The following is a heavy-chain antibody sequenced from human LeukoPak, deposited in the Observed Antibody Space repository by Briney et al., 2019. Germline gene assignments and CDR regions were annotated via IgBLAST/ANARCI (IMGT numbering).Heavy chain of an antibody. CDR2: ISYRGTT. CDR1: GGSINRHY. V-gene: IGHV4-59*08. Sequence: PSETLSLTCTVSGGSINRHYWSWIRQTPGKGLEWIGYISYRGTTNYNPSLKSRVTISVDTSNNQFSLGLSSVTAADTAVYYCATNAGPAALDAIDIWGQGTIVTVSS. D-gene: IGHD2-2*01. CDR3: ATNAGPAALDAIDI. J-gene: IGHJ3*02.